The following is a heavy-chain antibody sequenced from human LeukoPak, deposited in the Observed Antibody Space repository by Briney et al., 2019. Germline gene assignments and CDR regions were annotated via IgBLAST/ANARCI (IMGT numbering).Heavy chain of an antibody. Sequence: ASVKVSCKAAGYTFTGYHIHWVRQAPGQGLEWMGRINPYSGDTNFAQKFQGRVTMTRDTSITTAYMDLSSLTPDDTAVYFCARDQGSLTRSWYTGYWGQGTQVTVSS. CDR3: ARDQGSLTRSWYTGY. V-gene: IGHV1-2*06. J-gene: IGHJ4*02. D-gene: IGHD6-13*01. CDR2: INPYSGDT. CDR1: GYTFTGYH.